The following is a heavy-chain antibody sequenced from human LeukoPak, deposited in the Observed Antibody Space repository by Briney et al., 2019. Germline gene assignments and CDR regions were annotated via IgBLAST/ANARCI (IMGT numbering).Heavy chain of an antibody. CDR1: GFTYSTYE. CDR3: VRDRGGTYSGDNLFDP. CDR2: IIGDGTTT. Sequence: GGSLRLSCAASGFTYSTYEMNWVRQAPGKGLEWLSYIIGDGTTTQYADSVRDRFTISRDNDKNSLYLQMNSLRADDTAVYYCVRDRGGTYSGDNLFDPWGQGTLVTVSS. D-gene: IGHD1/OR15-1a*01. V-gene: IGHV3-48*03. J-gene: IGHJ5*02.